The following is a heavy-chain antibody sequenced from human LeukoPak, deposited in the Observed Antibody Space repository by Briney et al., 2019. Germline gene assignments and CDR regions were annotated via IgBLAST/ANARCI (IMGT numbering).Heavy chain of an antibody. CDR2: IRSSSAAT. V-gene: IGHV1-2*02. CDR1: GDFSSDFF. Sequence: GASVKVSCKASGDFSSDFFMHWLRQAPGQGFEWLGYIRSSSAATKYAQQFQGRVAMTRDRSTSTSFMELTSLTSDDTDVYYCARDPAGGDGYNLYHWGQGTLVTVSS. J-gene: IGHJ4*02. CDR3: ARDPAGGDGYNLYH. D-gene: IGHD2-21*01.